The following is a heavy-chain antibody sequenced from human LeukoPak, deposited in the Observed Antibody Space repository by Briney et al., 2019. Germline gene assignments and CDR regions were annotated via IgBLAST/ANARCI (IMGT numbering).Heavy chain of an antibody. CDR3: ARAERSSSGPFGVGLGY. J-gene: IGHJ4*02. D-gene: IGHD6-19*01. V-gene: IGHV3-30-3*01. CDR1: GFTFSSYA. CDR2: ISYDGSNK. Sequence: PGRSLRLSCAASGFTFSSYAMHWVRQAPGKGLEWVAVISYDGSNKYYADSVKGRFTISRDNSKNTLYLQMNSLRAEDTAVYYCARAERSSSGPFGVGLGYWGQGTLVTVSS.